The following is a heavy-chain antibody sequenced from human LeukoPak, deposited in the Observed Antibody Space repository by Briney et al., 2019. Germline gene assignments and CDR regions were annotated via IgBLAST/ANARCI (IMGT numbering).Heavy chain of an antibody. V-gene: IGHV1-69*04. CDR2: IIPILVIP. D-gene: IGHD2-21*02. CDR1: GGTFSSYA. CDR3: ATEAIVVVTARDYWYFDL. Sequence: GSSVRVSCKASGGTFSSYAISWVRQAPGQGLEWMGRIIPILVIPNYAQKFQGRVTITADKSTTTAYMELSSLRSEDTAVYYCATEAIVVVTARDYWYFDLWGRGTLVTVSS. J-gene: IGHJ2*01.